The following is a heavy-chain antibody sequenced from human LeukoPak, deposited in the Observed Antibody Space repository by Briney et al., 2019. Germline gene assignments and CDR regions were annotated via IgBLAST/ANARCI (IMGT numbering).Heavy chain of an antibody. CDR2: INHSGST. V-gene: IGHV4-34*01. Sequence: SETLSLTCAVYGGSFSGYYWSWICQPPGKGLEWIGEINHSGSTNYNPSLKSRVTISVDTSKNQFSLKLSSVTAADTAVYYCARGRRYCSSTSTLCYYYYMDVWGKGTTVTVSS. D-gene: IGHD2-2*01. CDR1: GGSFSGYY. CDR3: ARGRRYCSSTSTLCYYYYMDV. J-gene: IGHJ6*03.